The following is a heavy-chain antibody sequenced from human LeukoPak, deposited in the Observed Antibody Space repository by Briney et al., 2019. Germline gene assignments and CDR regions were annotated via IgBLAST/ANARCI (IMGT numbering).Heavy chain of an antibody. CDR3: ARALGRGGGGYCTSDSCYLDY. J-gene: IGHJ4*02. V-gene: IGHV4-30-2*01. D-gene: IGHD2-15*01. CDR1: GDSINSGGYS. CDR2: IYHTGSN. Sequence: PSQTLSLTCAVSGDSINSGGYSWSWIRQPPGKGLEWIGYIYHTGSNFYNPSLKGRATISEDRSKNQFSLKLTSVTAADTAVYYCARALGRGGGGYCTSDSCYLDYWGQGTLVTVSS.